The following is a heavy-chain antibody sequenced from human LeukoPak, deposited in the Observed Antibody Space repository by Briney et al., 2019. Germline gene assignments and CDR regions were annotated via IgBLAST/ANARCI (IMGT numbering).Heavy chain of an antibody. CDR1: GFSLRSYW. CDR2: IKQDGSEK. J-gene: IGHJ5*02. CDR3: AGGSGYLITS. V-gene: IGHV3-7*01. Sequence: GGSLRLSCAATGFSLRSYWMNWVRPAAGQGLEWLDIIKQDGSEKHYKGTVEGRFTISRDNAKNSLHLQMNSLRAEDTAVYYCAGGSGYLITSWGQGTLVTVSS. D-gene: IGHD3-9*01.